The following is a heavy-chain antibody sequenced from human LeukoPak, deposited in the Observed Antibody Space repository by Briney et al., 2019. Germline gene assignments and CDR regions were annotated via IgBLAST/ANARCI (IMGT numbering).Heavy chain of an antibody. D-gene: IGHD6-13*01. J-gene: IGHJ4*02. CDR1: GGSISSYY. V-gene: IGHV4-59*01. Sequence: SETLSLTCTVSGGSISSYYWSWIRQPPGKGLEWIGYIYYSGSTNYNPSLKSRVTISVDTSKNQFSLKLSSVTAADTAVYYCARSPDSSSWYGVSDYWGQGTLVTVSS. CDR3: ARSPDSSSWYGVSDY. CDR2: IYYSGST.